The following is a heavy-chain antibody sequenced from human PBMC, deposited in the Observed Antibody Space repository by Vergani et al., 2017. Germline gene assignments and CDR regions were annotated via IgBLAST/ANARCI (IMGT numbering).Heavy chain of an antibody. CDR3: ARDVTDLPLPDY. V-gene: IGHV1-18*01. CDR2: ISSYNGNT. D-gene: IGHD5/OR15-5a*01. J-gene: IGHJ4*02. CDR1: GYTFTGYG. Sequence: QVQLVQSGAEVKKPGASVKVSCKASGYTFTGYGISWVRQAPGQGLEWMGWISSYNGNTNYAQKLKGRVTMTTATSTSTAYMELRILRSDDTAVYYCARDVTDLPLPDYWGQGTLVTVSS.